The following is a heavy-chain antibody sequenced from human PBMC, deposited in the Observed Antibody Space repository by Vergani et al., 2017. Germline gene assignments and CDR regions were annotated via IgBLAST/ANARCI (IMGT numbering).Heavy chain of an antibody. D-gene: IGHD3-22*01. Sequence: EVHLVESGGGLVQPGRSLRLSCAASGFTFDDYAMHWVRQAPGKGLEWVSGISWNSGSIGYADSVKGRFTISRDNAKNSLYLQMNSLRAEDTALYYCAKAQYYYDSSGYANWFDPWGQGTLVTVSS. CDR3: AKAQYYYDSSGYANWFDP. CDR2: ISWNSGSI. CDR1: GFTFDDYA. V-gene: IGHV3-9*01. J-gene: IGHJ5*02.